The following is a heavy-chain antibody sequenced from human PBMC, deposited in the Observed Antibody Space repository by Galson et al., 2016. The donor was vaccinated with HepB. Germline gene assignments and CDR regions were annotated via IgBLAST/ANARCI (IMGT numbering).Heavy chain of an antibody. D-gene: IGHD3-3*01. Sequence: ETLSLTCTVSGGSVSSGDDYWSWIRQPPGKGLEWIGYIYYGETTNYNPSLNSRATISVDKSKNQFSLKLNSATAADTAVYYCASSAYYQFDYWGQGTLVTVSS. CDR1: GGSVSSGDDY. J-gene: IGHJ4*02. CDR3: ASSAYYQFDY. V-gene: IGHV4-61*08. CDR2: IYYGETT.